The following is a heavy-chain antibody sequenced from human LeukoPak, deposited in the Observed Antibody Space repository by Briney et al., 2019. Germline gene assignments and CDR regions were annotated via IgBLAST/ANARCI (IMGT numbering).Heavy chain of an antibody. V-gene: IGHV3-23*01. CDR1: GFTFSAFP. CDR2: ISSSGHTT. CDR3: VKGSGPSIPGSGTVFGY. Sequence: PGGSLRLSCAASGFTFSAFPMSWVRQAPGKGLEWVSGISSSGHTTYYADSVKGRFTISRDNSKNTLYLQMDSLGAEETAIYYCVKGSGPSIPGSGTVFGYWGQGTVVTVSS. D-gene: IGHD6-19*01. J-gene: IGHJ4*02.